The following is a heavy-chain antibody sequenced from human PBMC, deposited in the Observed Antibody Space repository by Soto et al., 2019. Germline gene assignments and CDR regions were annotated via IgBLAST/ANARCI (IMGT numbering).Heavy chain of an antibody. V-gene: IGHV1-69*01. J-gene: IGHJ6*02. CDR3: ARALYYSDSSGYYGPYYYGMDV. CDR2: IIPIFGTA. Sequence: QVQLVQSGAEVKKPGSSVKVSCKASGGTFSSYAISWVRQAPGQGLEWMGGIIPIFGTANYAQKFQGRVTITADESTSTAYMELSSLRSEDTAVYYCARALYYSDSSGYYGPYYYGMDVWGQGTTVTVSS. D-gene: IGHD3-22*01. CDR1: GGTFSSYA.